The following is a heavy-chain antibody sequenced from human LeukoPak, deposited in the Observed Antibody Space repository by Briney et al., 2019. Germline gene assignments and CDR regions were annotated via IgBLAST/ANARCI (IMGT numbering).Heavy chain of an antibody. CDR3: AQELSDIFVVRTDS. J-gene: IGHJ4*02. CDR1: GFTFSSYA. Sequence: QPGGSLRLSCAASGFTFSSYAMSWVRQTPGKGLEWVATMSAYNDRAHYADSVRGRFTVSRDNSKNTLSLQMNSLREDDTAVYYCAQELSDIFVVRTDSWGQGTLVTVSS. D-gene: IGHD3-9*01. V-gene: IGHV3-23*01. CDR2: MSAYNDRA.